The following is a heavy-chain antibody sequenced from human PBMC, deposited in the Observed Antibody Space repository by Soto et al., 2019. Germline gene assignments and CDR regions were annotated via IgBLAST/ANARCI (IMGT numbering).Heavy chain of an antibody. CDR3: ASGRGYSYGSFDY. D-gene: IGHD5-18*01. CDR2: IYYSGST. V-gene: IGHV4-59*01. CDR1: GGSISSYY. Sequence: QVQLQESGPGLVKPSETLSLTCTVSGGSISSYYWSWIRQPPGKGLEWIGYIYYSGSTNYNPTLKSRVXXAXDXXKNQFSLTLSSVTAADTAVYYWASGRGYSYGSFDYWGQGTLVTVSS. J-gene: IGHJ4*02.